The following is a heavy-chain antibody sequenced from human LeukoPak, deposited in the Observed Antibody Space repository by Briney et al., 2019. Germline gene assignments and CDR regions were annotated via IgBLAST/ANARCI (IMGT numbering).Heavy chain of an antibody. V-gene: IGHV3-66*01. CDR3: AREYYYDSSGYYIYYTDY. Sequence: GGSLRLSYAASGFTVSSNYMSWVRQAPGKGLEWVSVIYSGGSTYYADSVKGRFTISRDKSKNTVYLQMNSLRVEDTAVYYCAREYYYDSSGYYIYYTDYWGQGTLVTVSS. CDR2: IYSGGST. J-gene: IGHJ4*02. D-gene: IGHD3-22*01. CDR1: GFTVSSNY.